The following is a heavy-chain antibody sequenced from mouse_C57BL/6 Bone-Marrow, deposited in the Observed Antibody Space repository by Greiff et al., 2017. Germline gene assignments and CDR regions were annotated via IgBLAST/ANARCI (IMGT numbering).Heavy chain of an antibody. CDR2: IDPSDSYT. CDR1: GYTFTSYW. Sequence: QVQLQQPGAELVMPGASVKLSCKASGYTFTSYWMHWVKQRPGQGLEWIGEIDPSDSYTNYNQKFKGKSTLTVDKSASTADMQLSSLTSEDSAVYYWAREGLFLDYAMDYWGQGTSVTVSS. J-gene: IGHJ4*01. D-gene: IGHD1-1*02. V-gene: IGHV1-69*01. CDR3: AREGLFLDYAMDY.